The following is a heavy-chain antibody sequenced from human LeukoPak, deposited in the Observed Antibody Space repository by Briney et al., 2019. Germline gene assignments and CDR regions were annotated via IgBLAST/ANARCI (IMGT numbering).Heavy chain of an antibody. CDR3: ARGGRYCSSSTCYYDY. V-gene: IGHV1-2*02. J-gene: IGHJ4*02. D-gene: IGHD2-2*01. CDR1: GYTFTGYY. CDR2: INPNSGGT. Sequence: GASVTVSCKASGYTFTGYYMHWVRQAPGQGLEWMGWINPNSGGTNYAQKFQGRVTMTRDTSISTAYMELSRLKSDDTAVYYCARGGRYCSSSTCYYDYWGQGTPVPVSS.